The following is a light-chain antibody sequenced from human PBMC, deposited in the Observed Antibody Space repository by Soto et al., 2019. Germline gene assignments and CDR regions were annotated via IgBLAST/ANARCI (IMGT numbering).Light chain of an antibody. CDR3: QSYDSSLNGVV. Sequence: QSVLTQPPSVSGAPGQRVTISCTGSSSNIGAGYDVHWYQQLPGTAPKVLIHGNSNRPSGVPDRFSGSKSGTSASLAITGLQAEEEADYYCQSYDSSLNGVVFGGGTKLTVL. V-gene: IGLV1-40*01. J-gene: IGLJ2*01. CDR2: GNS. CDR1: SSNIGAGYD.